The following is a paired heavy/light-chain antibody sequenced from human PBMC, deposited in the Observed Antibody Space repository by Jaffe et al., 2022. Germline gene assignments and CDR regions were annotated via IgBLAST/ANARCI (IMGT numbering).Heavy chain of an antibody. V-gene: IGHV3-30*02. CDR3: AKGSGEQHLVPHY. CDR2: LRYDGFSG. Sequence: QVQLVESGGGVVQPGGSLRLSCVASGFNFTSYGMHWVRQAPGKGPEWVGFLRYDGFSGYDADSVKGRFSISRDNSKNTLYLQMNRLRADDTAVYYCAKGSGEQHLVPHYCGQGTLVTVSS. D-gene: IGHD3-10*01. J-gene: IGHJ4*02. CDR1: GFNFTSYG.
Light chain of an antibody. CDR3: QQYGISQT. V-gene: IGKV3-20*01. J-gene: IGKJ1*01. CDR2: GTF. Sequence: EIVLTQSPGTLSLSPGERATLSCRASQSITSNQLAWYQQKPGQAPRLLIYGTFRRATGIPDRFSGSGSGTDFTLTISRLEPEDFAVYYCQQYGISQTFGQGTKVEIK. CDR1: QSITSNQ.